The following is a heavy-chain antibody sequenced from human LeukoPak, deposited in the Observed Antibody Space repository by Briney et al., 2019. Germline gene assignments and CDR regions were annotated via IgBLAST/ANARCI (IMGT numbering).Heavy chain of an antibody. CDR1: GFTFSTYA. Sequence: GGSLRLSCAASGFTFSTYAMHWVRQVPGKGLEWVAVISYDGSKKYYADSVKGRFTISRDNSKNTLYVQMNSLRAEDTAVYYCAREYRGWQDYYFDYWGQGTLVIVSS. CDR3: AREYRGWQDYYFDY. D-gene: IGHD6-19*01. V-gene: IGHV3-30-3*01. CDR2: ISYDGSKK. J-gene: IGHJ4*02.